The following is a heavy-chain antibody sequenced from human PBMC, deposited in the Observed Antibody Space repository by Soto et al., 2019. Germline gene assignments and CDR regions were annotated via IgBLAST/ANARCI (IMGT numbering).Heavy chain of an antibody. CDR2: ISSSSSYI. D-gene: IGHD3-22*01. V-gene: IGHV3-21*01. J-gene: IGHJ4*02. CDR3: AREPDHQYYYDSSGYHIDY. Sequence: PGGSLRLSWAASGFTFSSYSMNWIRQAPGKGLEWVSSISSSSSYIYYADSVKGRFTISRDNAKNSLYLQMNSLRAEDTAVYYCAREPDHQYYYDSSGYHIDYWGQGTLVTVSS. CDR1: GFTFSSYS.